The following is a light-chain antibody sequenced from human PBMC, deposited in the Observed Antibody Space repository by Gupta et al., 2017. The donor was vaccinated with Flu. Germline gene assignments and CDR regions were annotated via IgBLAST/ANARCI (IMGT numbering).Light chain of an antibody. CDR3: QQYVGFPWT. V-gene: IGKV1-5*03. CDR1: QSVSSW. J-gene: IGKJ1*01. CDR2: KAS. Sequence: PSTLSASVGDRVTITCRASQSVSSWLAWFQKKPGKAPKPLIYKASSLESGVPSRFSGSGYGTEFSLTISRRQPDDFATYYCQQYVGFPWTFGQGTKVEIK.